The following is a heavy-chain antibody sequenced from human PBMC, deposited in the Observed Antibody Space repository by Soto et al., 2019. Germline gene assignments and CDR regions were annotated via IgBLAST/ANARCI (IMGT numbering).Heavy chain of an antibody. V-gene: IGHV3-48*03. J-gene: IGHJ6*02. CDR3: ARGSSGAGDNYYYYYGMDV. CDR1: GFTFSSYE. Sequence: GGSLRLSCAASGFTFSSYEMNWGRQAPGKGLEWVSYISSSGSTIYYADSVKGRFTISRDNAKNSLYLQMNSLRAEDTAVYYCARGSSGAGDNYYYYYGMDVWGQGTTVTVSS. D-gene: IGHD7-27*01. CDR2: ISSSGSTI.